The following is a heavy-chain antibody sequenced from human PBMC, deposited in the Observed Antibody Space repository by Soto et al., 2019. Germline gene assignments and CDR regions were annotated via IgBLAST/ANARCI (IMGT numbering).Heavy chain of an antibody. CDR3: ASASTLTVHCGSVSCPRMDV. CDR2: ILPIFGTA. Sequence: QVQLVQSGAEVKKPGSPVKVSCKASGGTFSSYAISWVRQAPGQGLEWMGGILPIFGTADYARKFQGRVTLTADRSTSTAYMELSSLRSEDTAVYYCASASTLTVHCGSVSCPRMDVWGQGTTVTVSS. CDR1: GGTFSSYA. J-gene: IGHJ6*02. D-gene: IGHD2-2*01. V-gene: IGHV1-69*06.